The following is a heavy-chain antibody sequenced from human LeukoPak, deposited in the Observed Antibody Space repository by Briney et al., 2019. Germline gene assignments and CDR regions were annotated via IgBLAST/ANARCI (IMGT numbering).Heavy chain of an antibody. J-gene: IGHJ5*02. CDR3: ARGAYYDSSGYSTPAYNWFDP. V-gene: IGHV1-2*02. CDR1: GYTFTGYY. D-gene: IGHD3-22*01. Sequence: APVKVSCKASGYTFTGYYMHWVRQAPGQGLEWMGWINPNSGGTNYAQKFQGRVTMTRDTSISTAYMELSRLRSDDTAVYYCARGAYYDSSGYSTPAYNWFDPWGQGTLVTVSS. CDR2: INPNSGGT.